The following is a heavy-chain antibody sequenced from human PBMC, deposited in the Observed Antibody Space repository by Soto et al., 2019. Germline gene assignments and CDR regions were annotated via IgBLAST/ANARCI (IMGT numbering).Heavy chain of an antibody. V-gene: IGHV4-39*01. CDR3: ASIIAARPPQTWIDY. CDR1: GGSIGSRSYY. CDR2: IYYSGST. D-gene: IGHD6-6*01. Sequence: SETLSITCTVSGGSIGSRSYYWGWIRQPPGKGLEWIGSIYYSGSTYYNPSLKSRVTIYIDTSKNQFSLKVRSVTAADTAVYYCASIIAARPPQTWIDYRGQATLVT. J-gene: IGHJ4*02.